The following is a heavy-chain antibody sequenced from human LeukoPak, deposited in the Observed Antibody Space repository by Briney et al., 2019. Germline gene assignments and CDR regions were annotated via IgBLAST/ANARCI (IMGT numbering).Heavy chain of an antibody. CDR3: AKDLYYYDSSGYYQDYYYYMDV. Sequence: PGGSLRLSCAASGFTFSSYGMSWVRQAPGKGLEWVSAISGSGGSTYYADPVKGRFTISRDNSKNTLYLQMNSLRAEDTAVYYCAKDLYYYDSSGYYQDYYYYMDVWGKGTTVTISS. CDR2: ISGSGGST. J-gene: IGHJ6*03. V-gene: IGHV3-23*01. D-gene: IGHD3-22*01. CDR1: GFTFSSYG.